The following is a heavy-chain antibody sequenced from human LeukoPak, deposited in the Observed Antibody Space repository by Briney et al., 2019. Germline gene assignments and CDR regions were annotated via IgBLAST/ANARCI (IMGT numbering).Heavy chain of an antibody. CDR2: IYSGGAT. CDR3: ARTSGYPYNFDN. CDR1: GLTVSRNY. Sequence: PGGSLRLSCAASGLTVSRNYMTWVRQAPGKGLEWVSVIYSGGATYYADSVKGRFTISRDNSKNTLYLQMNSLRAEDTAVYYCARTSGYPYNFDNWGQGTLVTVSS. D-gene: IGHD3-22*01. J-gene: IGHJ4*02. V-gene: IGHV3-53*01.